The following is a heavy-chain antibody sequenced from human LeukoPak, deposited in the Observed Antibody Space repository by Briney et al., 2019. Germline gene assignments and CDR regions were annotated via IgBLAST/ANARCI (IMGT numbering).Heavy chain of an antibody. CDR2: INWNGDRI. D-gene: IGHD2-2*01. CDR3: AKDTGLEFQGLSNGLDV. CDR1: GFTFGDYD. Sequence: GGSLILSCAASGFTFGDYDMNWVRQPPGKGLEWVFGINWNGDRIAYADSVKGRFTISRDNAKKTLYLQINSLGGEDTALYYCAKDTGLEFQGLSNGLDVWGKETTVIVSS. V-gene: IGHV3-9*01. J-gene: IGHJ6*04.